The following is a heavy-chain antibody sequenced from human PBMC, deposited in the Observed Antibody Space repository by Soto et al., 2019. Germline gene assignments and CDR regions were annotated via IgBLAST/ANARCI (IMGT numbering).Heavy chain of an antibody. CDR3: TTDKGAAAGFYGMDV. CDR1: GFTFSNAW. CDR2: IKSKTDGGTT. D-gene: IGHD6-13*01. Sequence: PGGSLRLSCAASGFTFSNAWMNWVRQAPGKGLEWVGRIKSKTDGGTTDYAAPVKGRFTISRDDSKNTLYLQMNSLKTEDTAVYYCTTDKGAAAGFYGMDVWGQGTTVTVSS. J-gene: IGHJ6*02. V-gene: IGHV3-15*07.